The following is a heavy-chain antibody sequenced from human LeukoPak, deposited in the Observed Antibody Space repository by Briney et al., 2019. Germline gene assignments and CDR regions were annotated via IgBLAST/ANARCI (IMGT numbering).Heavy chain of an antibody. CDR2: ICSSSSYI. D-gene: IGHD6-19*01. J-gene: IGHJ4*02. V-gene: IGHV3-21*01. Sequence: GGSLRLSCAASGFTFSSYSMNWVRQAPGKGLEWVSSICSSSSYIYYADSVKGRFTISRDNAKNSLYLQMNSLRAEDTAVYYCARDGSSGPPPFVDYWGQGTLVTVSS. CDR3: ARDGSSGPPPFVDY. CDR1: GFTFSSYS.